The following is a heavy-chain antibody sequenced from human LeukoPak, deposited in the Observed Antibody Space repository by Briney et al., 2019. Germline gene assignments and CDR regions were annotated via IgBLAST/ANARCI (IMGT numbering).Heavy chain of an antibody. V-gene: IGHV3-48*01. Sequence: PGGSLRLSCAASGFAFSNYNMNWVRQAPGEGLEWVSYISSSSHSIYYADSVKGRFTVSRDNAQDSLHLQLNSLRAEDTAVYYCARGPYYYDSSGHTDYWGQGTLVTVSS. J-gene: IGHJ4*02. CDR2: ISSSSHSI. D-gene: IGHD3-22*01. CDR1: GFAFSNYN. CDR3: ARGPYYYDSSGHTDY.